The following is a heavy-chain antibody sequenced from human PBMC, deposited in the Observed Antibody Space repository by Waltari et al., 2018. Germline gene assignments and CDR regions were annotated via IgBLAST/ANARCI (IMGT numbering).Heavy chain of an antibody. J-gene: IGHJ4*02. Sequence: EVQLLESGGGLVQPGGSLRLSCAASGFTFSSYAMSWFRQAPGKGLEWVSAISGSGGSTYYADSVKGRFTISRDNSKNTLYLQMNSLRAEDTAVYYCAKTFEYSSSSYDYWGQGTLVTVSS. CDR1: GFTFSSYA. V-gene: IGHV3-23*01. CDR3: AKTFEYSSSSYDY. D-gene: IGHD6-6*01. CDR2: ISGSGGST.